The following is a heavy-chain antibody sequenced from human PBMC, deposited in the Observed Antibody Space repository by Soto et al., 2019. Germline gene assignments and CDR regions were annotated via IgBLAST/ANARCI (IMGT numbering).Heavy chain of an antibody. CDR1: GGSISSGDYF. J-gene: IGHJ6*02. CDR3: AREAIIGDSLYMDV. CDR2: IYYTGST. D-gene: IGHD3-10*01. V-gene: IGHV4-31*03. Sequence: QVQLQESGPGLVKPSQTLSLTCTVSGGSISSGDYFWSWIRQHPGKGLEWIGYIYYTGSTQYNPCLKSRLTISIDTSKKPVSLRLNSVTAADTAVYYCAREAIIGDSLYMDVWGQGTTVTVSS.